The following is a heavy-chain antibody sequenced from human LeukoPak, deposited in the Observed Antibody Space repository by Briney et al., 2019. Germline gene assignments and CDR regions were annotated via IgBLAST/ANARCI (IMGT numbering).Heavy chain of an antibody. J-gene: IGHJ3*02. CDR1: GYTFTSDD. Sequence: ASVKVSCKASGYTFTSDDINWVRQATGQGLEWMGWMNPNSGNTGYAQKFQGRVTMTRNTSISTAYMELSSLRSEDTAVYYCAKVVPAAHDAFDIWGQGTMVTVSS. CDR2: MNPNSGNT. CDR3: AKVVPAAHDAFDI. V-gene: IGHV1-8*01. D-gene: IGHD2-2*01.